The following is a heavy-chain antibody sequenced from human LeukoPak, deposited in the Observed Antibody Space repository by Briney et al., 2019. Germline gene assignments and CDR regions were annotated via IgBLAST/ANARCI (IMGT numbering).Heavy chain of an antibody. CDR2: IYSGAGT. Sequence: PGGSLRLSCAASGLTVSTNHMSWVRQAPGEGLEWVSVIYSGAGTNYADSVKGRFTISRDNSKNTLYLQMNSLRAEDTAMYYCTKSGPPDPYWGQGTMVTVSS. CDR1: GLTVSTNH. J-gene: IGHJ3*01. CDR3: TKSGPPDPY. V-gene: IGHV3-53*01.